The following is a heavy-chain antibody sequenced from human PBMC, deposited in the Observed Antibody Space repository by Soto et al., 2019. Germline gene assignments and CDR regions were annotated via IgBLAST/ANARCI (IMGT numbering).Heavy chain of an antibody. Sequence: SVKIACKASGGSVSSYTSSCVRQAPGQGLEWMGRIIPILGIANYAQKFQGRVTITADKSTSTAYMELSSLRSEDTAVYYCARDEDYYDSSGYYYSYYFDYWGQGILVTVSS. V-gene: IGHV1-69*04. CDR2: IIPILGIA. J-gene: IGHJ4*02. CDR1: GGSVSSYT. D-gene: IGHD3-22*01. CDR3: ARDEDYYDSSGYYYSYYFDY.